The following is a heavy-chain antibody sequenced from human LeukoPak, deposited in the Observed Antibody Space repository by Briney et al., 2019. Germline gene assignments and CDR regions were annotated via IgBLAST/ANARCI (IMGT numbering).Heavy chain of an antibody. V-gene: IGHV4-34*01. D-gene: IGHD4-23*01. J-gene: IGHJ6*03. CDR1: GGSFSGYY. Sequence: SETLSLTCAVYGGSFSGYYWSWIRQPPGKGLEWLGEMNHSGSTNYNASVKSRFTISVDTSKTQSSVKLSSVTDADTAVYYCARGHYGGNPLTPYFYYSYMDVWGKGTTVTVSS. CDR3: ARGHYGGNPLTPYFYYSYMDV. CDR2: MNHSGST.